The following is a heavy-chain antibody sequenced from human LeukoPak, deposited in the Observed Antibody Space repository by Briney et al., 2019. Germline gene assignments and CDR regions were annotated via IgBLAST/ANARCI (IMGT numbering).Heavy chain of an antibody. V-gene: IGHV4-38-2*02. CDR3: ARVTSRLGVCDY. D-gene: IGHD2-8*01. CDR1: SYSISSGYY. Sequence: SETLSFTCTVSSYSISSGYYWGWIRQPPGKGLEWIGNIYHSGNTYYKPSLKSRVTISVDTSKNQFSLKLSSVTAADTAVYYCARVTSRLGVCDYWGQGTLVTVSS. J-gene: IGHJ4*02. CDR2: IYHSGNT.